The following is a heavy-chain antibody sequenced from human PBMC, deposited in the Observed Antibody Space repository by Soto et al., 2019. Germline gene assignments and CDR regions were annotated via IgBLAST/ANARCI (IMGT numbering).Heavy chain of an antibody. J-gene: IGHJ4*02. V-gene: IGHV1-8*01. CDR1: GYTFTEYD. Sequence: ASVKVSCKTSGYTFTEYDINWVRQAPGQGLEYMGWVSPENRNAGYAPQFRGRVSMTADTSINTVYLELTTLTYEDAAVYYCEVTTGYWGQGTMVTVSS. D-gene: IGHD4-17*01. CDR2: VSPENRNA. CDR3: EVTTGY.